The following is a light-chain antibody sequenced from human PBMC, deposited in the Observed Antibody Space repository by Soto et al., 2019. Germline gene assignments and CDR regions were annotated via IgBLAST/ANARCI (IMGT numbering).Light chain of an antibody. V-gene: IGKV3-11*01. CDR2: DST. CDR3: QQRSNWPPA. J-gene: IGKJ5*01. Sequence: EIVLTQSPGTLSLSPGESATLXXRSSQSIHTSLAWYQQKSGKPPRIXIYDSTLRANGVPDRFGGSRSGTDFTLTISSLEPEDFAVYYCQQRSNWPPAFGQGTRLEIK. CDR1: QSIHTS.